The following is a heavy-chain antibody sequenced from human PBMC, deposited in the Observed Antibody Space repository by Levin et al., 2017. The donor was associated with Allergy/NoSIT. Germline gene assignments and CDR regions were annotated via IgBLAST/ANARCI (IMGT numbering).Heavy chain of an antibody. Sequence: GESLKISCAASEITFTTHWMHWVRQTPGKGLVWVSRINLDGSSTSYADSVKGRFTTSRDNAKNTLYLQMNNLRVEDTAIYYCAGDRQRSWYFDVWGRGTLVTVSS. J-gene: IGHJ2*01. V-gene: IGHV3-74*01. CDR1: EITFTTHW. CDR3: AGDRQRSWYFDV. CDR2: INLDGSST. D-gene: IGHD4-17*01.